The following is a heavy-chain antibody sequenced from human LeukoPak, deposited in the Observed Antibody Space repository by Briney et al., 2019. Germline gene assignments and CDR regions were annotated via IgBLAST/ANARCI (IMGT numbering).Heavy chain of an antibody. CDR2: IYSGGST. D-gene: IGHD2-21*02. V-gene: IGHV3-66*01. CDR3: ARASGYCGGDCYSGTASPYDFDY. CDR1: GFTVSSNY. Sequence: GGSLRLSCAASGFTVSSNYMSWVRQAPGKGLEWVSVIYSGGSTYYADSVKGRFTISRDSSKNTLYLQMNSLRAEDTAVYYCARASGYCGGDCYSGTASPYDFDYWGQGTLVTVSS. J-gene: IGHJ4*02.